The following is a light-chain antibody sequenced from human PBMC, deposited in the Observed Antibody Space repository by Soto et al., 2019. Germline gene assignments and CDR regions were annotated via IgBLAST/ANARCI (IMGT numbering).Light chain of an antibody. Sequence: QSALTQPASVSGTPGQSITISCTGSNSDVGLYDFVSWYQHHPGSAPKLIVSEVSHRPSGVSNRFSGSKSGNTASLTISGLQAEDEAYYYCSSYTTSTSFILFGGGTKLTVL. V-gene: IGLV2-14*01. J-gene: IGLJ2*01. CDR3: SSYTTSTSFIL. CDR1: NSDVGLYDF. CDR2: EVS.